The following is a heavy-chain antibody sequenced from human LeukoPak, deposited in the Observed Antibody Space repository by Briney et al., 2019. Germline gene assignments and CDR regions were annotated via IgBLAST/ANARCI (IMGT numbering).Heavy chain of an antibody. Sequence: PSETLSLTCTASGGSISGSNYYWGWIRQPPGKGLEWIGEINHSGSTNYNPSLKSRVTISVDTSKNQFSLKLSSVTAADTAVYYCARLRTHYYYYYMDVWGKGTTVTVSS. V-gene: IGHV4-39*07. CDR3: ARLRTHYYYYYMDV. CDR1: GGSISGSNYY. CDR2: INHSGST. J-gene: IGHJ6*03.